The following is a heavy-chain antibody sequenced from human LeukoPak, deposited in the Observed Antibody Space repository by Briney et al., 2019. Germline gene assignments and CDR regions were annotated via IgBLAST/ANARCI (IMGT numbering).Heavy chain of an antibody. J-gene: IGHJ5*02. CDR3: AKGPGVTIFGALARFDP. V-gene: IGHV3-30*02. D-gene: IGHD3-3*01. Sequence: GGSLRLSCAASGFTFSSYGMHWVRQAPGKGLEWVAFIRYDGSNKYYADSVKGRFTISRDNSKNTLYLQMNSLRAEDTAVYYCAKGPGVTIFGALARFDPWGQGTLVTVSS. CDR1: GFTFSSYG. CDR2: IRYDGSNK.